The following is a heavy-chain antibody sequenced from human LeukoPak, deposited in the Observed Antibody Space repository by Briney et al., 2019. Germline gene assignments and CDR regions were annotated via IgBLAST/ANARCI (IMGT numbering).Heavy chain of an antibody. V-gene: IGHV3-9*01. CDR3: AKARSGYSYGYWLDY. CDR1: GFTFDDCA. D-gene: IGHD5-18*01. J-gene: IGHJ4*02. CDR2: ISWNSGSI. Sequence: PGGSLRLSCAASGFTFDDCAMHWVRQAPGKGLEWVSGISWNSGSIGYADSVKGRFTISRDNAKNSLYLQMNSLRAEDTALYYCAKARSGYSYGYWLDYWGQGTLVTVSS.